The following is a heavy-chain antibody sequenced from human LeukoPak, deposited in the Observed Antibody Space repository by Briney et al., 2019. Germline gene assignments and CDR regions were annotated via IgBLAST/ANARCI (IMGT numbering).Heavy chain of an antibody. CDR1: GYTFTGYY. Sequence: ASVKVSCKASGYTFTGYYMHWVRQAPGQGLEWMGWINPNSGGTNYAQKFQGRVTMTRDTSISTAYMELSRLRSDDTAVYYCAKAQGEDHVLDAFDIWGQGTMVTVSS. V-gene: IGHV1-2*02. J-gene: IGHJ3*02. CDR2: INPNSGGT. D-gene: IGHD3-16*01. CDR3: AKAQGEDHVLDAFDI.